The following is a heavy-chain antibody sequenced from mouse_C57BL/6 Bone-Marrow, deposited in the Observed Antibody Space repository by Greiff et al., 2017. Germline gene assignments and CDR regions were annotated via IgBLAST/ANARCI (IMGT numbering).Heavy chain of an antibody. V-gene: IGHV1-5*01. CDR2: IYPGNSDT. J-gene: IGHJ4*01. CDR3: ARESIDSSGYYAMDY. Sequence: EVHLVESGTVLARPGASVKMSCKTSGYTFTSYWMHWVKQRPGQGLEWIGAIYPGNSDTSSNQKFKGKAKLTAVTSASTAYMGLSSLTNEDSAVYYCARESIDSSGYYAMDYWGQGTSVTVSS. D-gene: IGHD3-2*02. CDR1: GYTFTSYW.